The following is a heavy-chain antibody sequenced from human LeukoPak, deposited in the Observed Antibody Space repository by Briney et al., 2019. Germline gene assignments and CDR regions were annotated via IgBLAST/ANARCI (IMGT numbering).Heavy chain of an antibody. CDR3: AKSGGGVGGYMDV. V-gene: IGHV3-30*18. Sequence: PGRSLRLSCAASGFTFINYGIHWVRQAPGKGLEWAALISYDGSNKYYADSVKGRFTISRDNSKNTLYLQMNSLRAEDTAVYYCAKSGGGVGGYMDVWGKGTTVTISS. J-gene: IGHJ6*03. CDR1: GFTFINYG. CDR2: ISYDGSNK. D-gene: IGHD3-16*01.